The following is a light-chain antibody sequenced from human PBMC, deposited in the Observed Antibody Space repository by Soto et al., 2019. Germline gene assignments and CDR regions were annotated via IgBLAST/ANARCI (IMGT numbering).Light chain of an antibody. V-gene: IGKV1-39*01. Sequence: DIQMTQSPSSLSASVADRVTITCRASQSITSYSTWYQQKPGKAPKLLIYDASSLQSGVASRFSGSGSGTDFTLTISSMQPEDFATYYCQQSYSNPWTFGQGTKVDIK. CDR1: QSITSY. J-gene: IGKJ1*01. CDR2: DAS. CDR3: QQSYSNPWT.